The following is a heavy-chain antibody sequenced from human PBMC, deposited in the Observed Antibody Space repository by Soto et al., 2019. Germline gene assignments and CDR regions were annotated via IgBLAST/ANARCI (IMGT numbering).Heavy chain of an antibody. V-gene: IGHV1-69*06. CDR1: GGTFSSYA. J-gene: IGHJ6*02. D-gene: IGHD2-15*01. CDR2: IIPIFGTA. CDR3: ARVFSGGGLPYYYYGMDV. Sequence: GASVKVCCKASGGTFSSYAISWVRQAPGQGLEWMGGIIPIFGTANYAQKFQGRVTITADRSTSTAYMELSSLRSEDTAVYYCARVFSGGGLPYYYYGMDVWGQGTTVTVS.